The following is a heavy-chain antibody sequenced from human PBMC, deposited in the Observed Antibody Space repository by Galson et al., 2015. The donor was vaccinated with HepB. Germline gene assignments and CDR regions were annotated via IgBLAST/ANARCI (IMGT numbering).Heavy chain of an antibody. CDR2: ISSSSSTI. V-gene: IGHV3-48*01. Sequence: LRLSCAASGFTFSSYSMNWVRQAPGKGLEWVSYISSSSSTIYYADSVKGRFTISRDNAKNSLYLQMNSLRAEDTAVYYCARAQYDSSGYYLGDFDYWGQGTLVTVSS. D-gene: IGHD3-22*01. J-gene: IGHJ4*02. CDR3: ARAQYDSSGYYLGDFDY. CDR1: GFTFSSYS.